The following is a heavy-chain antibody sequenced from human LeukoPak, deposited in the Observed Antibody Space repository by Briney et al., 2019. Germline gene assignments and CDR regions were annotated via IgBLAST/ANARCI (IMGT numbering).Heavy chain of an antibody. V-gene: IGHV3-11*01. Sequence: GGSLRLSCAASGFTFSDYYMSWIRQAPGKGLEWVSYISSSGSTIYYADSVKGRFTISRDNAKNSLYLQMNSLRAEDTAVYYWARAGVFYTLGDRGSNRGAEGRTWNFVPGGRGPRFTVS. CDR1: GFTFSDYY. J-gene: IGHJ2*01. CDR2: ISSSGSTI. D-gene: IGHD2-21*01. CDR3: ARAGVFYTLGDRGSNRGAEGRTWNFVP.